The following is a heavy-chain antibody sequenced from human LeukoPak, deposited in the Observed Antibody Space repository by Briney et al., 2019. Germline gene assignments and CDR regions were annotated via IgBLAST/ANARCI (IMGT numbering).Heavy chain of an antibody. Sequence: GGSLRLSCAASGFSFTDARMNWVRQAPGKGLEWVGRIKSITYETHYAAPVQGRFTISRDDSRSTLYLQMSSLRSDDTAVYYCARHNEFFNWGQGTLVTVSS. J-gene: IGHJ4*02. D-gene: IGHD3-10*01. V-gene: IGHV3-15*01. CDR2: IKSITYET. CDR3: ARHNEFFN. CDR1: GFSFTDAR.